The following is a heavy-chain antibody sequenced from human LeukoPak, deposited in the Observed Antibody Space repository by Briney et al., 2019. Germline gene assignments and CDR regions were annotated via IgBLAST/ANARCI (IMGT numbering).Heavy chain of an antibody. CDR3: ARDPGPTTAAWGGFDI. V-gene: IGHV3-7*01. D-gene: IGHD4-11*01. Sequence: GGSLRLSCAASGFTFSKNGMHWVRQAPGKGLEWVANIGQDGSKTFYADFVKGRFTISRDNAKSSLYLRVNSLRAEDTAAYFCARDPGPTTAAWGGFDIWGQGTVVAVSS. CDR1: GFTFSKNG. J-gene: IGHJ3*02. CDR2: IGQDGSKT.